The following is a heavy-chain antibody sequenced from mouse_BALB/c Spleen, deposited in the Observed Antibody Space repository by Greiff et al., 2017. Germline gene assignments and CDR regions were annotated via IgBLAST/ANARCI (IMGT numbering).Heavy chain of an antibody. CDR2: IYPGGGYT. J-gene: IGHJ4*01. D-gene: IGHD1-1*01. V-gene: IGHV1-63*02. CDR1: GYTFTNYW. Sequence: QVHVKQSGAELVRPGTSVKMSCKAAGYTFTNYWIGWVKQRPGHGLEWIGDIYPGGGYTNYNEKFKGKATLTADTSSSTAYMQLSSLTSEDSAIYYCARRYYVSYYYAMDYWGQGTSVTVSS. CDR3: ARRYYVSYYYAMDY.